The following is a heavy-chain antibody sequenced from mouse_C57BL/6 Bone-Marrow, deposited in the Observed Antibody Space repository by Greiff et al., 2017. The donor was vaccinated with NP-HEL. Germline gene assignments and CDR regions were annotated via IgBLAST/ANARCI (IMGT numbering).Heavy chain of an antibody. Sequence: VQLQQPGAELVKPGASVKMSCKASGYTFTSYWITWVKQRPGQGLEWIGDIYPGSGSTNYNEKFKSKATLTVDTSSSTAYMQLSSLTSEDSAVYYCASDYYGSSGYCDYWGQGTTLTVSS. D-gene: IGHD1-1*01. CDR3: ASDYYGSSGYCDY. J-gene: IGHJ2*01. CDR2: IYPGSGST. CDR1: GYTFTSYW. V-gene: IGHV1-55*01.